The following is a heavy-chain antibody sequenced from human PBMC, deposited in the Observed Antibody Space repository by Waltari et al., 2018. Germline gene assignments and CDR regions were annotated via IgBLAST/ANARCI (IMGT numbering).Heavy chain of an antibody. CDR1: GFTFSSYW. CDR3: ARDDGIRTVDY. Sequence: QLVESGGGLVQPGGSLRLSFVVSGFTFSSYWMSWVRQTPGKGLEWVANIKPDGTEEYYVDYVKGRFTISRDNAKNSLYLQMNSLRAEDTAVYYCARDDGIRTVDYWGQGTLVTVSS. V-gene: IGHV3-7*01. D-gene: IGHD1-20*01. J-gene: IGHJ4*02. CDR2: IKPDGTEE.